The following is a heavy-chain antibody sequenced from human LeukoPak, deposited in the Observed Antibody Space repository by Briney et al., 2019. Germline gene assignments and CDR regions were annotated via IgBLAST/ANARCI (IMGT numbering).Heavy chain of an antibody. CDR1: GGSISSGGYS. CDR3: ARGKGGYNYRPSSPYYYGMDV. V-gene: IGHV4-30-2*01. Sequence: SETLSLTCAVSGGSISSGGYSWSWIRQPPGKGLEWIGEINHSGSTNYNPSLKSRVTISVDTSKNQFSLKLSSVTAADTAVYYCARGKGGYNYRPSSPYYYGMDVWGQGTTVTVSS. CDR2: INHSGST. J-gene: IGHJ6*02. D-gene: IGHD5-12*01.